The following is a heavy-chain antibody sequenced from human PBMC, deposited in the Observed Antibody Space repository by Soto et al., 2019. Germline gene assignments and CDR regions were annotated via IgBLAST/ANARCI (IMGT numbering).Heavy chain of an antibody. Sequence: QVQLVQSGAEVKKPGASVKVSCKASGYTFTSYAMHWVRQAPGQRLEWMGWINAGNGNTKYSQKFQGRVTITRDTSASTAYMELSSLRSEDTAVYYCARACFISSGWYENYYYGMDVWGEGTTVTVAS. V-gene: IGHV1-3*01. CDR1: GYTFTSYA. CDR3: ARACFISSGWYENYYYGMDV. CDR2: INAGNGNT. J-gene: IGHJ6*04. D-gene: IGHD6-19*01.